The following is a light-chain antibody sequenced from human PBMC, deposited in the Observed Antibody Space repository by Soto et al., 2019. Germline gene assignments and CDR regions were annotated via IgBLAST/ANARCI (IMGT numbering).Light chain of an antibody. CDR3: SSYTYSNTLV. CDR1: SSDVGDYNY. J-gene: IGLJ2*01. V-gene: IGLV2-14*01. Sequence: QSALTQPASVSGSPGQSITISCTATSSDVGDYNYVSWYQQYPGKAPKLLIYEVSNRPSGVSNRFSGSKSYNTASLTISGLQAEDESDYYCSSYTYSNTLVFGGGTKLTVL. CDR2: EVS.